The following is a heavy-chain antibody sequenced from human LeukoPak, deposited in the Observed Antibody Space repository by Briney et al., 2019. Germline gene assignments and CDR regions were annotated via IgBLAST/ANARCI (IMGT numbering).Heavy chain of an antibody. D-gene: IGHD3-22*01. CDR3: ARALTDPWAMIVAFDY. Sequence: VASVTVSCKASGGTFSSYAISWVRQAPGQGLEWMGGIIPIFGTANYAQKFQGRVTITADESTSTAYMELSSLRSEDTAVYYCARALTDPWAMIVAFDYWGQGTLVTVSS. CDR1: GGTFSSYA. CDR2: IIPIFGTA. V-gene: IGHV1-69*13. J-gene: IGHJ4*02.